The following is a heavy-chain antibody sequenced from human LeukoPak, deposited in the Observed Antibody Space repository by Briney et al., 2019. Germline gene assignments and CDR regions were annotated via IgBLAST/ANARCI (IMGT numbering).Heavy chain of an antibody. CDR1: GGSVSSGSYY. CDR3: AREAGIAAAGTGVGTFDY. CDR2: IYYSGST. J-gene: IGHJ4*02. V-gene: IGHV4-61*01. D-gene: IGHD6-13*01. Sequence: PSETLSLTCTVPGGSVSSGSYYWSWIRQPPGKGLEWIGYIYYSGSTNYNPSLKSQVTISVDTSKNQFSLKLSSVTAADTAVYYCAREAGIAAAGTGVGTFDYWGQGTLVTVSS.